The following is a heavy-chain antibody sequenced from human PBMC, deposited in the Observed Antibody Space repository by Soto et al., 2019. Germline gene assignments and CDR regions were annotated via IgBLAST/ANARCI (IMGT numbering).Heavy chain of an antibody. CDR2: IYYSGST. CDR3: ARPVAAHPYYFDY. J-gene: IGHJ4*02. CDR1: GGSIINSSYY. V-gene: IGHV4-39*01. D-gene: IGHD6-6*01. Sequence: XGTLCLTCTISGGSIINSSYYGGWIRHPPGKGLEWIGSIYYSGSTYYNPSLKSRVTISVDTSKNQFSLKLSSVAAADTAVYYCARPVAAHPYYFDYWGQGTLVTVSS.